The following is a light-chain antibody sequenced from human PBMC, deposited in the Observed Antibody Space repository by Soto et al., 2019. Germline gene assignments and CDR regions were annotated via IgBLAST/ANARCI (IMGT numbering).Light chain of an antibody. J-gene: IGKJ1*01. CDR2: ATS. CDR1: QSISIY. Sequence: DIQMTQSPPSLSAYLGDRVTITCRASQSISIYSNWYQQKPGKAPKLLICATSRLQSGVPSRFSGSGSETEFTLTIRSLQPEDSATYYCQQSYSPPHTFGQGTKVDI. CDR3: QQSYSPPHT. V-gene: IGKV1-39*01.